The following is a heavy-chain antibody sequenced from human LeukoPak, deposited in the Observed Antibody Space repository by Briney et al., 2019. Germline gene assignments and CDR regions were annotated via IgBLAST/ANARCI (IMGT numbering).Heavy chain of an antibody. D-gene: IGHD3-3*01. V-gene: IGHV1-69*13. CDR2: IIPIFGTA. J-gene: IGHJ5*02. CDR1: GGTFSSYA. Sequence: ASVKVSCKASGGTFSSYAISWVRQAPGQGLEWMGGIIPIFGTANYAQKFQGRVTITADESTSTAYMELSSLRSEDAAVYYCARSFLGGVVTYNWFDPWGQRTLVTVSS. CDR3: ARSFLGGVVTYNWFDP.